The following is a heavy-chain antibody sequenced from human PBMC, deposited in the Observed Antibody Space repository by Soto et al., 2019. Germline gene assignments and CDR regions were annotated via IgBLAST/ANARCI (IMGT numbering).Heavy chain of an antibody. CDR3: ARSLGIATAGAAFDI. D-gene: IGHD6-13*01. V-gene: IGHV3-13*01. CDR2: IGTADDT. Sequence: GGSPRSSCTACGFTFSNYAMRWVRQAPGKGLEWVSAIGTADDTYFPGSVKGRFTISRENAKNSLYLQMNSLRAGDTAVYYCARSLGIATAGAAFDIWGRGTMVTVSS. J-gene: IGHJ3*02. CDR1: GFTFSNYA.